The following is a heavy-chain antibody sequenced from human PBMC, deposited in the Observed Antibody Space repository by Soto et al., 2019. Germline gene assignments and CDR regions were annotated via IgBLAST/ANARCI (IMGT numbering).Heavy chain of an antibody. D-gene: IGHD5-12*01. CDR3: AHSGYDPYYFDY. CDR1: GGSISSGGYY. CDR2: IYYSGST. Sequence: SETLSLTCTVSGGSISSGGYYWSWIRQHPGKGLEWIGYIYYSGSTYYNPSLKSRVTISVDTSKNQFSLKLSSVTAADTAVYYCAHSGYDPYYFDYWGQGTLVTVSS. J-gene: IGHJ4*02. V-gene: IGHV4-31*03.